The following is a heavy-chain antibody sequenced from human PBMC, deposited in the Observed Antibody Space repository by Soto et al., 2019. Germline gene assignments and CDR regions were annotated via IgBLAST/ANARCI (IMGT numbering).Heavy chain of an antibody. CDR1: GFSFSTTGAG. Sequence: QIALKESGPTLVKPSQTLTLTCTFSGFSFSTTGAGVGWIRQPPGKALEWLALIFWNDAKRYSPSLRSRLTIIKDTSKNQVVLTMKNVDPVDTATYYCAYRRGGSSSGGNFDYWGQGTPVTVYS. V-gene: IGHV2-5*01. CDR2: IFWNDAK. CDR3: AYRRGGSSSGGNFDY. D-gene: IGHD2-15*01. J-gene: IGHJ4*02.